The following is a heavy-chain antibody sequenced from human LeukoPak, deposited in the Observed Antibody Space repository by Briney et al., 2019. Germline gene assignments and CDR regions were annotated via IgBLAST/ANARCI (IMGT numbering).Heavy chain of an antibody. J-gene: IGHJ4*02. CDR3: AKDLGVATIGVPVT. Sequence: GGSLRLSCAASGFTFSSYGMHWVRQAPGKGLEWVAVISSDGSNKYYADSVKGRFTISRDNSKNTLYLQMNSLRAEDTAVYYCAKDLGVATIGVPVTWGQGTLVTVSS. D-gene: IGHD5-12*01. CDR2: ISSDGSNK. CDR1: GFTFSSYG. V-gene: IGHV3-30*18.